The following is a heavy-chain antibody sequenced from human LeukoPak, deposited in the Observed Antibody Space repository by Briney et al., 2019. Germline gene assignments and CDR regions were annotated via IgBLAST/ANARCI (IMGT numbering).Heavy chain of an antibody. Sequence: SETLSLTCTVSGGSISSYYWSWIRQPPGKGLEWIGRIYISGSTNYNPSLKSRVTISVDTSKNQFSLELSSVTAADTAVYYCALSRALVGASDAFDIWGPGTMVNVLS. CDR2: IYISGST. CDR1: GGSISSYY. D-gene: IGHD1-26*01. CDR3: ALSRALVGASDAFDI. V-gene: IGHV4-4*07. J-gene: IGHJ3*02.